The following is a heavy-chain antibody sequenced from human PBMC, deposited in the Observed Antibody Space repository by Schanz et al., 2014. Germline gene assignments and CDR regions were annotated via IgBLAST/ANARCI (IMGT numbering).Heavy chain of an antibody. J-gene: IGHJ4*02. CDR3: ARGRGFYDY. Sequence: QVQLVQSGAEVKKPGASVRVSCKVSGYAFTTYGISWVRQAPGQGPEFMGWISTFRNEDTNSAQRFQGRVTITADTSTNTAYMELSSLTSEDTAVHYCARGRGFYDYWGQGTLVTGSS. CDR1: GYAFTTYG. V-gene: IGHV1-18*01. CDR2: ISTFRNEDT. D-gene: IGHD3-10*01.